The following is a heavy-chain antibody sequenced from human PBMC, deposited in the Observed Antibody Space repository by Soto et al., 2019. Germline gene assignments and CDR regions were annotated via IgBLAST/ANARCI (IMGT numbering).Heavy chain of an antibody. CDR2: ISAHNGNT. Sequence: QVHLVQSGAEVKKPGASVKVSCQGSGYAFTTYGITWVRQAPGQGLEWMGWISAHNGNTNFAQKHQGRVTVTRDTSTSRAYMELRSLRYDDTAVYYCARGRYGDYWGQGALVTVSS. CDR1: GYAFTTYG. CDR3: ARGRYGDY. V-gene: IGHV1-18*01. J-gene: IGHJ4*02. D-gene: IGHD1-1*01.